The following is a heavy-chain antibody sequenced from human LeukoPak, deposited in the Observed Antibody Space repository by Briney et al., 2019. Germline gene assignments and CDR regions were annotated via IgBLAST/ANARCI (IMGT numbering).Heavy chain of an antibody. J-gene: IGHJ4*02. CDR1: GGSISSGGYY. V-gene: IGHV4-31*03. CDR3: ARAWSIEGGNSNSELDY. D-gene: IGHD4-23*01. Sequence: SETLSLTCTVSGGSISSGGYYWSWIRQHAGKGLEWSGYIYSRGSTYYNPSLKSRVTISVDTSKNQFSLKLSSVTAADTAVYYCARAWSIEGGNSNSELDYWGQGTLVTVSS. CDR2: IYSRGST.